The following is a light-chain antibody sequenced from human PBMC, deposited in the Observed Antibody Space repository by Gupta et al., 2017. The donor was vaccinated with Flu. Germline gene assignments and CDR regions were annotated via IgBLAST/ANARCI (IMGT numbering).Light chain of an antibody. CDR3: NSRDSSGNHLV. CDR2: GKN. J-gene: IGLJ2*01. Sequence: ELTQDPAVSVALGQTVRITCQGDSLRSYYASWYQQKPGQAPVLVIYGKNNRPSGIPDRFSGSSSGNTASLTITGAQAEDEADYYCNSRDSSGNHLVFGGGTKLTVL. V-gene: IGLV3-19*01. CDR1: SLRSYY.